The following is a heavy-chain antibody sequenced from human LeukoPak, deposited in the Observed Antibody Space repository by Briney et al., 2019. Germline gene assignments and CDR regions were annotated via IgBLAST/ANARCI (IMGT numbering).Heavy chain of an antibody. J-gene: IGHJ6*02. V-gene: IGHV1-69*13. CDR3: ARDHYSVADYYYGMDV. D-gene: IGHD4-11*01. Sequence: ASVKVSCKASGGTFSSYAISWVRQASGQGLEWKGGIIPIFGTANYAQKFQGRVTVTADESTSTAYMELSSLRSEDTAVYYCARDHYSVADYYYGMDVWGQGTTVTVSS. CDR2: IIPIFGTA. CDR1: GGTFSSYA.